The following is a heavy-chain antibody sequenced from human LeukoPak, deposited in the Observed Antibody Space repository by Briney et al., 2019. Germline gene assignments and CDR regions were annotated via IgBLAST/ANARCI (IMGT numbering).Heavy chain of an antibody. V-gene: IGHV3-21*01. CDR3: ARVYSANGYGSGYYDY. CDR1: GFSFSTYD. J-gene: IGHJ4*02. D-gene: IGHD3-10*01. Sequence: PGGSLRLSCVASGFSFSTYDMNWVRQAPGKGLEWVSAITSTSNHINYADSVKGRSTISRDSANNSLYLQMDSLRAEDTAVYYCARVYSANGYGSGYYDYWGQGTLVTVSS. CDR2: ITSTSNHI.